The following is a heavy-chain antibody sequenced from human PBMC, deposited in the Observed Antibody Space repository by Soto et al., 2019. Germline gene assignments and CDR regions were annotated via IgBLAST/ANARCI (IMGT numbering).Heavy chain of an antibody. CDR1: GGTFSSYA. J-gene: IGHJ4*02. D-gene: IGHD6-19*01. V-gene: IGHV1-69*12. CDR2: IIPIFGTA. Sequence: QVQLVQSGAEVKKPGSSVNVSCKASGGTFSSYAISWVRQAPGQGLEWMGVIIPIFGTANYEQKFQGRVTIPADESTSTAYMELSSLSSEDTGVYYCARGYSSGEFDYWGQGTLGTVSS. CDR3: ARGYSSGEFDY.